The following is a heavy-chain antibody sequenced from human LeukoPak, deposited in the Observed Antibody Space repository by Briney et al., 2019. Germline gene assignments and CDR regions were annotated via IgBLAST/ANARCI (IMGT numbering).Heavy chain of an antibody. D-gene: IGHD3-22*01. CDR2: IYYSGST. J-gene: IGHJ4*02. Sequence: SETLSLTCTVSGGFISSHYWSWIRQPPGKGLEWIGYIYYSGSTNYNPSLKSRVTISVDTSKNQFSLKLSSVTAADTAVYYCARVGYDSDDYWGQGTLVTVSS. CDR3: ARVGYDSDDY. V-gene: IGHV4-59*11. CDR1: GGFISSHY.